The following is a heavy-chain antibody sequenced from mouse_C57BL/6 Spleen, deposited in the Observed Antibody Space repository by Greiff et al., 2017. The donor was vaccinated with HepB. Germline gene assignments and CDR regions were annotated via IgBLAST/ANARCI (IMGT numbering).Heavy chain of an antibody. V-gene: IGHV5-16*01. Sequence: EVQVVESEGGLVQPGSSMKLSCTASGFTFSDYYMAWVRQVPEKGLEWVANINYDGSSTYYLDSLKSRFIISRDNAKNILYLQMSSLKSEDTATYYCAREEGGLRYFDYWGQGTTLTVSS. D-gene: IGHD2-4*01. CDR2: INYDGSST. J-gene: IGHJ2*01. CDR3: AREEGGLRYFDY. CDR1: GFTFSDYY.